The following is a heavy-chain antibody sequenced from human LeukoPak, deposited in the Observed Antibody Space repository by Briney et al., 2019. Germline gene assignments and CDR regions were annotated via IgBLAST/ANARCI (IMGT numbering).Heavy chain of an antibody. CDR3: ASRRTSSSYYFDC. V-gene: IGHV1-69*13. J-gene: IGHJ4*02. D-gene: IGHD2-2*01. CDR2: IIPIFGTA. CDR1: GGTFSSYA. Sequence: SVKVSRKASGGTFSSYAISWVRQAPGQGLEWMGGIIPIFGTANYAQKFQGRVTITADESTSTAYMELSSLRSEDTAVYYCASRRTSSSYYFDCWGQGTLVTVSS.